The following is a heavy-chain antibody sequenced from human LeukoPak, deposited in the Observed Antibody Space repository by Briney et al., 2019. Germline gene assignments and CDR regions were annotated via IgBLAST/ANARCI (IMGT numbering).Heavy chain of an antibody. D-gene: IGHD2-15*01. Sequence: GGSLRLSCAASGFTFSSSAMSWVRQAPGKGLEWVSAISNNGGYTYYADSVQGRFTIFRDNSKNTLCLQMNSLRAEDTAVYYCAKQLGYCSDGSCYFPYWGQGTLVTVSS. CDR1: GFTFSSSA. CDR3: AKQLGYCSDGSCYFPY. V-gene: IGHV3-23*01. J-gene: IGHJ4*02. CDR2: ISNNGGYT.